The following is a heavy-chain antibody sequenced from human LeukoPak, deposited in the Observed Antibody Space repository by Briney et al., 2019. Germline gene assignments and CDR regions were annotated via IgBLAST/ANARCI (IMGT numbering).Heavy chain of an antibody. CDR1: GFTFSYYS. V-gene: IGHV3-21*01. Sequence: GGSLRLSCAASGFTFSYYSMNWVRQAPGQGLEWVSSISSSSSYIYYADSVKGRFTISRDNAKNSLYLQMNSLRAEDTAAYYCARNSSSWYYFDYWGQGTLVTVSS. CDR3: ARNSSSWYYFDY. CDR2: ISSSSSYI. D-gene: IGHD6-13*01. J-gene: IGHJ4*02.